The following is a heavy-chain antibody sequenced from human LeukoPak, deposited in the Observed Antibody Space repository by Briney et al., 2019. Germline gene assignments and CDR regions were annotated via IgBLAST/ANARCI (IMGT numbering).Heavy chain of an antibody. Sequence: PGGSLRLSCTASGFTFRNYAMHWLRQAPGKGLEWVAVISYEGSDKYHADSVKGRFTISRDNSKNTLFVQMNSLRAEDTALYYCASCLEYCSTTSLGNDAFDIWGQGTMVTVSS. CDR1: GFTFRNYA. CDR3: ASCLEYCSTTSLGNDAFDI. J-gene: IGHJ3*02. V-gene: IGHV3-30-3*01. D-gene: IGHD2-2*01. CDR2: ISYEGSDK.